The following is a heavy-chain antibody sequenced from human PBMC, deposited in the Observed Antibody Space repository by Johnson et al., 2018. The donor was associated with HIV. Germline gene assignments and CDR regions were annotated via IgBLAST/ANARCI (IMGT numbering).Heavy chain of an antibody. CDR2: IWFDGNNK. Sequence: QVQLVESGGGVVQPGRSLRLSCAASGYTFSNYGMHWVRQAPGKGLAWVAVIWFDGNNKHYSDSVKGRFTISRDNSNNILYLQMNSLRVEDTAVYYCAKVAVATAAGGVALDIWGPGTMVTVS. D-gene: IGHD6-13*01. J-gene: IGHJ3*02. V-gene: IGHV3-33*06. CDR1: GYTFSNYG. CDR3: AKVAVATAAGGVALDI.